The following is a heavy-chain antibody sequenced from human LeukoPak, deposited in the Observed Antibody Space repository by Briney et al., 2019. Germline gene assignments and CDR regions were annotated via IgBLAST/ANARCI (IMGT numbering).Heavy chain of an antibody. CDR2: INPNSGGT. V-gene: IGHV1-2*02. D-gene: IGHD6-6*01. Sequence: ASVKVSCKASGYTFTGFYMHWVRQAPGQGLEWMGWINPNSGGTNYAQKFQGRVTMTRDTSISTAYMELSRLRSDDTAVYYCARPFSSSRSSSFDYWGQGTLVT. CDR3: ARPFSSSRSSSFDY. J-gene: IGHJ4*02. CDR1: GYTFTGFY.